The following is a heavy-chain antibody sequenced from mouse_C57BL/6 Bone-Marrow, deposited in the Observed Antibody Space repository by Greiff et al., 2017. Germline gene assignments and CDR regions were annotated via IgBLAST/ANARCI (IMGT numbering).Heavy chain of an antibody. CDR3: ARPRLDY. Sequence: VQLQQSGAELVRPGTSVKVSCKASGYAFTNYLIEWVKQRPGQGLEWIGVINPGRGGTNYNEKFKGKATLTADQSSSTAYMQLSSLTSEDSAVYFCARPRLDYWGQGTTLTVSS. CDR1: GYAFTNYL. V-gene: IGHV1-54*01. J-gene: IGHJ2*01. CDR2: INPGRGGT.